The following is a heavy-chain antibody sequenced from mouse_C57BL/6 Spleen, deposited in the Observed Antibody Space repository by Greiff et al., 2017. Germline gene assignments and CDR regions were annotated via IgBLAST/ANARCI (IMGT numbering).Heavy chain of an antibody. D-gene: IGHD1-1*01. CDR2: IDPEDGET. CDR3: ATTVVATSWYFDV. V-gene: IGHV14-2*01. J-gene: IGHJ1*03. CDR1: GFNIKDYY. Sequence: DVHLVESGAELVKPGASVKLSCTASGFNIKDYYMHWVKQRTEQGLEWIGRIDPEDGETKYAPKFQGKATITADTSSNTAYLQLSSLTSEDTAVYYGATTVVATSWYFDVWGTGTTVTVSS.